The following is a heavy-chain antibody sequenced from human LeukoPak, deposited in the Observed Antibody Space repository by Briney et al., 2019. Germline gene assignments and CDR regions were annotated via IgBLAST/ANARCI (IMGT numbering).Heavy chain of an antibody. D-gene: IGHD6-19*01. V-gene: IGHV1-18*01. CDR2: TSYNGNT. J-gene: IGHJ4*02. Sequence: XXWXXQAPGLXXXWMGWTSYNGNTNYAQKFQDRVTMTTDTSTTTAYMELRSLESDDTAVYYCARHSGSGWQALGYWGQGTLVTVSS. CDR3: ARHSGSGWQALGY.